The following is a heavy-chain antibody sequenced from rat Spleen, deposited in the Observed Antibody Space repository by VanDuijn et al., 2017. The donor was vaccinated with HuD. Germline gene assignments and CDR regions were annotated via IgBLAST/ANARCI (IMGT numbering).Heavy chain of an antibody. CDR1: GFTFSDYA. D-gene: IGHD1-1*01. J-gene: IGHJ2*01. CDR3: ARSDYSGGGRNF. CDR2: IIYDGSST. V-gene: IGHV5-17*01. Sequence: EVQLVESGGGLVQPGRSLKFSCAASGFTFSDYAMAWVRQAPKKGLEWVATIIYDGSSTYYRDSVKGRFTISRDNAKSTLYLQMDSLRSEDTATYYCARSDYSGGGRNFWGQGVVVTVSS.